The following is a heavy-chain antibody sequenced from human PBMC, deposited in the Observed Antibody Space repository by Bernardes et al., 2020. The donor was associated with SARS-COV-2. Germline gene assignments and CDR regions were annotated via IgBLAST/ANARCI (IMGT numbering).Heavy chain of an antibody. Sequence: SETLSLTCTVSGGSISSGDYYWRWIRQPPGKGLEWIGYIYYSGSTYYNPSLKSRVTISVDTSKNQFSLKLSSVTAADTAVYYCARGTSVITIFGVVNRWFDPWGQGTLVTVSS. CDR1: GGSISSGDYY. CDR3: ARGTSVITIFGVVNRWFDP. J-gene: IGHJ5*02. D-gene: IGHD3-3*01. CDR2: IYYSGST. V-gene: IGHV4-30-4*01.